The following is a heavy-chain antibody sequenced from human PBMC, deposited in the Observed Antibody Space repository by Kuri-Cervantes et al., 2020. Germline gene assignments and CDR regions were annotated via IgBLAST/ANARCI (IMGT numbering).Heavy chain of an antibody. D-gene: IGHD2-15*01. V-gene: IGHV4-38-2*01. CDR1: GYSISSGYY. Sequence: GSLRLSCAVSGYSISSGYYWGWIRQPPGKGLEWIGSIYHSGSTYYNPSLKSRVTISVDTSKNQFSLKLSSVTAADTAVYYCAYVYEGYCSGGSCQSSDYWGQGTLVTVSS. J-gene: IGHJ4*02. CDR3: AYVYEGYCSGGSCQSSDY. CDR2: IYHSGST.